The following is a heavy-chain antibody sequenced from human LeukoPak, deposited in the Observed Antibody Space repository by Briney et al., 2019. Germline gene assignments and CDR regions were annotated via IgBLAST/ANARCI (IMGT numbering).Heavy chain of an antibody. Sequence: GESLKISCKGSGYSINSYWNGWVRQMPGKGLEWMGIIYPGDSDTRYSPSFQGQVTFSADKSISTAYLQWSSLKASDTAMFYCARRGSSGWEFFVYWGQGTLVTVSS. V-gene: IGHV5-51*01. CDR1: GYSINSYW. CDR2: IYPGDSDT. D-gene: IGHD6-19*01. CDR3: ARRGSSGWEFFVY. J-gene: IGHJ4*02.